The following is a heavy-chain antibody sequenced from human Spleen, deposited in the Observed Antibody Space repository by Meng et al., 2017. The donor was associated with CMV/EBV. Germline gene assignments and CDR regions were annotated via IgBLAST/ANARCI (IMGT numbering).Heavy chain of an antibody. J-gene: IGHJ4*02. D-gene: IGHD3-3*01. CDR3: ARGYDFWRE. CDR1: GGSISSYY. CDR2: IYYSGST. V-gene: IGHV4-59*01. Sequence: GSLRLSCTVFGGSISSYYWSWIGQPPGKGLEWIGYIYYSGSTNYNPSLKSRVTISVDTSKNQFSLKLSSVTAADTAVYYCARGYDFWREWGQGTLVTVSS.